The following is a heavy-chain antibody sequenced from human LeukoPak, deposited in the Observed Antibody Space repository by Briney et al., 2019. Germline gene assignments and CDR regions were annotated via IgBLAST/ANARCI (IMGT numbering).Heavy chain of an antibody. V-gene: IGHV4-34*01. CDR1: GGSFSGYY. CDR3: ARRANYYYDSSGYYRHRKYYFDY. CDR2: INHSGST. Sequence: SETLSLTCAVYGGSFSGYYWSWIRQPPGKGLEWIGEINHSGSTNYSPSLKSRVTISVDTSKNQFSLKLSSVTAANTAVYYCARRANYYYDSSGYYRHRKYYFDYWGQGTLVTVSS. D-gene: IGHD3-22*01. J-gene: IGHJ4*02.